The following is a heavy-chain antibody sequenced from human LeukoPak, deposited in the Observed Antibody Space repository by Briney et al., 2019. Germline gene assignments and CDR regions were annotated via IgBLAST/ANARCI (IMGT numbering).Heavy chain of an antibody. CDR2: ISSSSSYI. CDR1: GFTFSSYS. V-gene: IGHV3-21*01. Sequence: PGGSLRLFCAASGFTFSSYSMNWVRQAPGKGLEWVSSISSSSSYIYYADSVKGRFTISRDNAKNSLYLQMNSLRAEDTAVYYCARPDHYDILTGYYVYYGMDVWGQGTTVTVSS. CDR3: ARPDHYDILTGYYVYYGMDV. D-gene: IGHD3-9*01. J-gene: IGHJ6*02.